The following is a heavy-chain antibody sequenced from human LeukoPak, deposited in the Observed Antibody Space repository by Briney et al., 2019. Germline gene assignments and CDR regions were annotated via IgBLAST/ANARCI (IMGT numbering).Heavy chain of an antibody. CDR1: GFSFSSYT. CDR2: ISSRSTYI. CDR3: ARVGLPAYSNGGLEN. Sequence: GGSLRLSCAASGFSFSSYTMNWVRQAPGKGLEWVSSISSRSTYIYYADSLKGRFTISRDNAKNSLYLQMNGLRAEDTAVYFCARVGLPAYSNGGLENWGQGTLVTVSS. D-gene: IGHD6-19*01. J-gene: IGHJ4*02. V-gene: IGHV3-21*01.